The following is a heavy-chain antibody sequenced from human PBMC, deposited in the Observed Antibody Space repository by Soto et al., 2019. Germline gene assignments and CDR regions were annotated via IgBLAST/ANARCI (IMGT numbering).Heavy chain of an antibody. CDR1: GGSLSSYY. V-gene: IGHV4-59*01. J-gene: IGHJ4*02. Sequence: SETLSLTCTVSGGSLSSYYWSWIRQPPGKGLEWIGYIYYSGSTNYNPSLKSRVTISVDTSKNQFSLKLSSVTAADTAVYYCARDSRSCSGGSCATGADYWGQGTLVT. CDR2: IYYSGST. D-gene: IGHD2-15*01. CDR3: ARDSRSCSGGSCATGADY.